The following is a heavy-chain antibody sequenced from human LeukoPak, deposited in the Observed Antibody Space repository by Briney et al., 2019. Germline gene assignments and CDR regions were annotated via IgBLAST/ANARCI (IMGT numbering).Heavy chain of an antibody. CDR3: AREVSVVRGVN. Sequence: GGSLRLSCAASGFTFSNYGMHWVRQAPGKGLEWVAVMSSDATNTYYAASVKGRFTISRDISKNTLYLQMNSLRAEDTAVYYCAREVSVVRGVNWGQGTLVTVSS. CDR2: MSSDATNT. V-gene: IGHV3-30*19. CDR1: GFTFSNYG. D-gene: IGHD3-10*01. J-gene: IGHJ4*02.